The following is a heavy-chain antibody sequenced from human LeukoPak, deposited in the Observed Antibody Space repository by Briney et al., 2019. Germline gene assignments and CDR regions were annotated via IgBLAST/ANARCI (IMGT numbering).Heavy chain of an antibody. V-gene: IGHV4-59*08. J-gene: IGHJ3*01. CDR1: GGSISGTYY. CDR2: IYYTGTT. D-gene: IGHD3-16*01. CDR3: ARRWVYDKRAFDA. Sequence: SETLSLTCTVSGGSISGTYYWSWIRKPPGKGLEWIGYIYYTGTTDSNPSLKSRVTISLDTSKNQFSLNLSSVTAADTAVYYCARRWVYDKRAFDAWGQGTMVTVSS.